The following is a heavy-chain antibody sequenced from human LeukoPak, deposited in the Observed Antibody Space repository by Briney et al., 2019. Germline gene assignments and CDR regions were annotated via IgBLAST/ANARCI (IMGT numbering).Heavy chain of an antibody. Sequence: PSETLSLTCAVYGGSLSGYYWSRIRQPPGKGLEWIGEINHSGSTNYNPSLKSRVTISVDTSKNQFSLKLSSVTAADTAVYYCARGRVAVAGTRKFRFDYWGQGTLVTVSS. CDR2: INHSGST. D-gene: IGHD6-19*01. CDR1: GGSLSGYY. V-gene: IGHV4-34*01. CDR3: ARGRVAVAGTRKFRFDY. J-gene: IGHJ4*02.